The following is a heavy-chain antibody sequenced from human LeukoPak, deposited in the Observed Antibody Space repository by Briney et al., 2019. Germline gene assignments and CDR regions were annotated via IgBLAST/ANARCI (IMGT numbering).Heavy chain of an antibody. D-gene: IGHD6-13*01. Sequence: SETLSLTCTVSNSPISSYYWSWIRQPAGKGLEWIGRIYTSGSTKYNPLLQSRVTMSVDTSKNQFSLKLSSVTAADTAVYYCARESGYSSPLDIWSQGTMVTVSS. J-gene: IGHJ3*02. CDR2: IYTSGST. CDR1: NSPISSYY. CDR3: ARESGYSSPLDI. V-gene: IGHV4-4*07.